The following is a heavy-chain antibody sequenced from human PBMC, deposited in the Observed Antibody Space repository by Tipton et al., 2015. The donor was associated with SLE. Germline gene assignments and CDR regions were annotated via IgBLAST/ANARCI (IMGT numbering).Heavy chain of an antibody. CDR2: IHERGST. Sequence: TLSLTCKVSGYSISSGYYWGWIRQSPGKGLEWIGSIHERGSTFYNPSLQSRVTLSVDTSKNQFSLKLTSVTAADTAVYYCATSRMATTFYFNYWGQGTLVTVSS. D-gene: IGHD5-24*01. V-gene: IGHV4-38-2*02. CDR3: ATSRMATTFYFNY. J-gene: IGHJ4*02. CDR1: GYSISSGYY.